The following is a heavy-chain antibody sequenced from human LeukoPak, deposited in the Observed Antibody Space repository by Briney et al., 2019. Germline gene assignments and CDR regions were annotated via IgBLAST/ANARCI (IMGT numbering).Heavy chain of an antibody. CDR3: ARGLTRYCSSTSCYYFDY. J-gene: IGHJ4*02. CDR1: GFTFSSYG. D-gene: IGHD2-2*01. V-gene: IGHV3-33*01. Sequence: GGSLRLSCAASGFTFSSYGMHWVRQAPGKGLEWVAVIWYDGSNKYYADSVKGRFTISRDNSKNTLYLQMNSLRAEDTAVYYCARGLTRYCSSTSCYYFDYWGQGTLVTVSS. CDR2: IWYDGSNK.